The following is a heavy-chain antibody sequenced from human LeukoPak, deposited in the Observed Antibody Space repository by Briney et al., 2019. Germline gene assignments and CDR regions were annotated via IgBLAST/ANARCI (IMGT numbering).Heavy chain of an antibody. CDR3: ARRAYSAAYWKHFDY. V-gene: IGHV4-39*01. J-gene: IGHJ4*02. Sequence: SETLSLTYTVSSGSISTSNYYWGWIRQAPGKGLEWIGSIYYHENTYYNSSLKSRVTISVDTSKNQFSLKLNSVTAADTAVYFCARRAYSAAYWKHFDYWGQGILVTVSS. CDR1: SGSISTSNYY. CDR2: IYYHENT. D-gene: IGHD1-1*01.